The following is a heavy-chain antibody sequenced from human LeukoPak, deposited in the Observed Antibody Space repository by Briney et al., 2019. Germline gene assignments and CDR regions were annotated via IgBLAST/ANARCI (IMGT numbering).Heavy chain of an antibody. CDR1: GFTFSYYW. CDR2: IKQDGTEK. D-gene: IGHD3-22*01. V-gene: IGHV3-7*01. J-gene: IGHJ4*02. Sequence: PGGSLRLSCAASGFTFSYYWMSWVRQAPGKGPEWVANIKQDGTEKYYVDSVKGRFTTSRDNAKNSLYLQMNSLRAEDTAVYYCARHYYDTSGYYGRDYFDYWGQGTLVTVSS. CDR3: ARHYYDTSGYYGRDYFDY.